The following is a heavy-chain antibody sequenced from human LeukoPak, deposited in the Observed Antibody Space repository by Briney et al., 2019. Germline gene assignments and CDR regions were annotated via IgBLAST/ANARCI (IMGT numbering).Heavy chain of an antibody. V-gene: IGHV4-39*07. CDR3: ARENWVFDY. D-gene: IGHD7-27*01. CDR2: VYHSGST. CDR1: GGSISSTNYY. J-gene: IGHJ4*02. Sequence: PTETLSLTCTVSGGSISSTNYYWGWIRQPPGKGLEWIGSVYHSGSTYYNPSLKSRVTISVDTSKNQISLKVRSVTAADTAVYYCARENWVFDYWGQGILVTVSS.